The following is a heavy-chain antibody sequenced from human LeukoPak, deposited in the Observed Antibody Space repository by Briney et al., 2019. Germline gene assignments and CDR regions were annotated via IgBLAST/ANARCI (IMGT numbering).Heavy chain of an antibody. V-gene: IGHV3-23*01. D-gene: IGHD6-19*01. CDR3: ARGRTGYSSGWYLDY. Sequence: GGSLRLSCAASGFTFSSYAMSWVRQAPGKGLEWVSAISGSGGSTYYADSVKGRFTISRDNAKNTLYLQMNSLRAEDTAVYYCARGRTGYSSGWYLDYWGQGTLVTVSS. J-gene: IGHJ4*02. CDR1: GFTFSSYA. CDR2: ISGSGGST.